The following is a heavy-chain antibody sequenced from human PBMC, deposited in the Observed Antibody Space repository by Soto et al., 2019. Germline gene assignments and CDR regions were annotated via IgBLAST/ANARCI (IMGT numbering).Heavy chain of an antibody. CDR2: MYFGGSF. Sequence: SETLALTCNVSGASVTHGYWSWIRQPPGKGLEWIGFMYFGGSFNYNPSLTSRATISVETSKNQFSMKLTSVTASDTAVYYCARSYYDSTGFAVDPWGQGTLVTVSA. V-gene: IGHV4-59*02. J-gene: IGHJ5*02. D-gene: IGHD3-22*01. CDR1: GASVTHGY. CDR3: ARSYYDSTGFAVDP.